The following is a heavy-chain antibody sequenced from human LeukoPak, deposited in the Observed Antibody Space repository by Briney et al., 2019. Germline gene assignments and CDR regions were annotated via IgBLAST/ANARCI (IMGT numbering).Heavy chain of an antibody. CDR2: INPNTWNP. D-gene: IGHD5-24*01. V-gene: IGHV7-4-1*02. J-gene: IGHJ6*03. CDR1: GYTFTSYA. Sequence: GASVKVSCKPSGYTFTSYAMNWVRQAPGQGLTWMGWINPNTWNPTYAQGFTGRFVFSWDTSVSTAYLQISSLKAEDTAVYYCARGEDGYYCYCYMDVWGKGTTVRVSS. CDR3: ARGEDGYYCYCYMDV.